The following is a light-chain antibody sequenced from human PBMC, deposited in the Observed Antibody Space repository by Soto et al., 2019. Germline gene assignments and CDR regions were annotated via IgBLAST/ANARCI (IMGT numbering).Light chain of an antibody. V-gene: IGKV3-15*01. CDR1: QSVSRN. CDR2: GTS. CDR3: QQYNNWPGT. Sequence: EIVMTQSPATLSVSPGERATLSCRASQSVSRNLAWYQQKPGQAPRLPIYGTSSRATGIPARFSGSGSGTEFTLTISSLQSEDFAVYYCQQYNNWPGTFGQGTKVEIK. J-gene: IGKJ1*01.